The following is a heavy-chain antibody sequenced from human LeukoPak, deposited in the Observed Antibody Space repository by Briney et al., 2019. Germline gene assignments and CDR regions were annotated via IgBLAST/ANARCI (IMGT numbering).Heavy chain of an antibody. CDR2: ISSSGSTT. CDR1: GFSFSSYE. V-gene: IGHV3-48*03. J-gene: IGHJ4*02. D-gene: IGHD3-22*01. CDR3: ARDDYYDKGY. Sequence: TGGSLRLSCAASGFSFSSYEMNWICQAPGKGLEWVSYISSSGSTTHYADSVKGRFTISRDNAKNSLYLQMNSLRAEDTAVYYCARDDYYDKGYWGQGTLVTVSS.